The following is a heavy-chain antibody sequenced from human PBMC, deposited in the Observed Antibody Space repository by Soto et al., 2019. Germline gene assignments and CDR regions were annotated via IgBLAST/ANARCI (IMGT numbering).Heavy chain of an antibody. J-gene: IGHJ1*01. CDR1: GYTFTSYG. V-gene: IGHV1-18*01. CDR2: ISAYNGNT. D-gene: IGHD6-13*01. Sequence: ASVKVSCKASGYTFTSYGISWVRQAPGQGLEWMGWISAYNGNTNYAQKLQGRVTMTTDTSTSTAYMELRSLSSDDTAVYYCARGSRGWQQQYFQHWGQGTLVTVSS. CDR3: ARGSRGWQQQYFQH.